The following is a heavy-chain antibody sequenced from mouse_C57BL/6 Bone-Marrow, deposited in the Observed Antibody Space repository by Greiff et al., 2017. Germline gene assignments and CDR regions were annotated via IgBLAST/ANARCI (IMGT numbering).Heavy chain of an antibody. D-gene: IGHD2-5*01. V-gene: IGHV1-82*01. J-gene: IGHJ2*01. Sequence: QVQLQQSGPELVKPGASVKISCKASGYAFSSSWMNWVKQRPGKGLEWIGRIYPGDGDTNYNGKFKGKATLTADKSSSTAYMQLSSLTSEDSAVYFCARRAYYSNYVDYWGQGTTLTVSS. CDR3: ARRAYYSNYVDY. CDR1: GYAFSSSW. CDR2: IYPGDGDT.